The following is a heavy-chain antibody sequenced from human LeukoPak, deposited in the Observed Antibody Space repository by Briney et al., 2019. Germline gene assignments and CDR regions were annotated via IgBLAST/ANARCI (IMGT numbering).Heavy chain of an antibody. CDR2: ISGSASTI. V-gene: IGHV3-11*04. CDR1: GFTFSDYY. Sequence: PGGSLRLSCAVSGFTFSDYYMSWIRQAPGKWLEWISYISGSASTIYYADSVKGRFTISRDNAKNSLYLQMNNLRAEDTAVYYCARPRGCGSARCNNFDSWGQGTLVTVSS. D-gene: IGHD2-2*01. J-gene: IGHJ4*02. CDR3: ARPRGCGSARCNNFDS.